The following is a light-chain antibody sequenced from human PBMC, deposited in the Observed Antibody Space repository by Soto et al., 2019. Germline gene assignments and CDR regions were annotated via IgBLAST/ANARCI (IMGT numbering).Light chain of an antibody. CDR1: SSNIGSNY. V-gene: IGLV1-47*01. J-gene: IGLJ3*02. Sequence: QSVLTQSPSASGTPGQRVTISCSGSSSNIGSNYVYWYQQLSGTAPKLLFYRNNQRPSGVPDCFSTSKSGTSASLAISGLRSGDEADYYCAAWHDILSGWVFGGGTKLTVL. CDR2: RNN. CDR3: AAWHDILSGWV.